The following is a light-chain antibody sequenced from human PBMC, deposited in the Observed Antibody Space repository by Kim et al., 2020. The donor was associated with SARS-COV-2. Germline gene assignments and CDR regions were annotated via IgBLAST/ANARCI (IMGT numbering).Light chain of an antibody. J-gene: IGKJ1*01. Sequence: ASVGDRVTITCRTSQNIDNYLNWDQLKPGKAPKLLIFGASKVHSGVPSRFSGSGSETQFTLTISSLQPEDFASYYCQKSYISPRTFGQGTKVDIK. CDR3: QKSYISPRT. CDR1: QNIDNY. V-gene: IGKV1-39*01. CDR2: GAS.